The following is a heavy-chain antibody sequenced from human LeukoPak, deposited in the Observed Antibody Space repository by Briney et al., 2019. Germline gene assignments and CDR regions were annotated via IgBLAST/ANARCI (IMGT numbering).Heavy chain of an antibody. CDR1: GYTFTSCG. CDR3: ARGDDSSGYYKNSFYYFDY. V-gene: IGHV1-18*01. CDR2: ISAYNGNT. Sequence: ASVKVSCKASGYTFTSCGISWVRQAPGQGLEWIGWISAYNGNTNYAQKLQGRVTMTTDTSTSTAYMELRSLRSDDTAVYYCARGDDSSGYYKNSFYYFDYWGQGTLVTVSS. J-gene: IGHJ4*02. D-gene: IGHD3-22*01.